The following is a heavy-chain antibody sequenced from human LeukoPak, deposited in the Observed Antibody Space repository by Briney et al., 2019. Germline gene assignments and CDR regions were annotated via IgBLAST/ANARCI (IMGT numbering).Heavy chain of an antibody. CDR1: GFTFSSYA. Sequence: GGSLRLSCAASGFTFSSYAMSWVRQAPGKGLEWVSSIGGSGGSTYYADSVKGRFTISRDNSKNTLYLQMNSLRAEDTAVYYCARAYSSSALRYYYYMDVWGKGTTVTVSS. V-gene: IGHV3-23*01. D-gene: IGHD6-6*01. CDR3: ARAYSSSALRYYYYMDV. CDR2: IGGSGGST. J-gene: IGHJ6*03.